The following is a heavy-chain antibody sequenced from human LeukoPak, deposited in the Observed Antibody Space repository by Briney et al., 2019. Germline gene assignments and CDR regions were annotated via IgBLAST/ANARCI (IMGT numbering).Heavy chain of an antibody. V-gene: IGHV3-23*01. CDR2: ISGSGGST. J-gene: IGHJ4*02. Sequence: PGGSLRPSCAASGFTFSSYAMSWVRQAPGKGLEWVSAISGSGGSTYYADSVKGRSTISRDNSKNTLYLQMNSLRAEDTAVYYCAKFGLSITDSKAYSSSSDYWGQGTLVTVSS. CDR3: AKFGLSITDSKAYSSSSDY. CDR1: GFTFSSYA. D-gene: IGHD6-6*01.